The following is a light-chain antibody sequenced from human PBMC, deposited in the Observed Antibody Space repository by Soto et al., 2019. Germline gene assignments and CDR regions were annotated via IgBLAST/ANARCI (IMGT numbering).Light chain of an antibody. CDR2: DAS. J-gene: IGKJ1*01. CDR1: QSISSW. CDR3: QQYNSYWT. Sequence: DIQMTQSPSTLSASVGDRVTITCRASQSISSWLAWYQQKPGKAPKLLIYDASSLESGVPSRFSGSXSGTEFTLTISSLQPDDXATYYCQQYNSYWTFGQGTKVEIK. V-gene: IGKV1-5*01.